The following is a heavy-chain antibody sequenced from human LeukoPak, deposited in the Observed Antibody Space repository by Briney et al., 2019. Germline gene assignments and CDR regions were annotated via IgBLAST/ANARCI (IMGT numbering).Heavy chain of an antibody. J-gene: IGHJ5*02. CDR3: IQGAGWLIDP. V-gene: IGHV4-59*03. D-gene: IGHD6-19*01. CDR2: IHSSGST. Sequence: SETLSLTCTVSGGFFSNYFRGWVRQPPGKGLEWIAYIHSSGSTTYNPSLMSRGTLVADVSRNQFSLKLSSVTTADTAVYYCIQGAGWLIDPWGQGTLVTVSS. CDR1: GGFFSNYF.